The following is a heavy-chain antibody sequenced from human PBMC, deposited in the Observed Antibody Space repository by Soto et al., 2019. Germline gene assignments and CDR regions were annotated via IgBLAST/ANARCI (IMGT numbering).Heavy chain of an antibody. V-gene: IGHV4-59*08. CDR1: GGSISSFY. CDR3: ARRVNYYGSGSLNFDY. CDR2: IFYTGST. D-gene: IGHD3-10*01. Sequence: ETLSLTCTVSGGSISSFYWSWIRQPPGKGLEWIGYIFYTGSTNYNPSLKGRVTISVDTSKNQFSLKLSSVTAADTAVYYCARRVNYYGSGSLNFDYWGQGTLVTVSP. J-gene: IGHJ4*02.